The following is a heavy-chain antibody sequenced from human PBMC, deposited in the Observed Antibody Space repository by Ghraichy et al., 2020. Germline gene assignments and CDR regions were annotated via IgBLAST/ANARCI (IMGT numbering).Heavy chain of an antibody. D-gene: IGHD3-16*01. CDR3: ARDLGRPWGY. J-gene: IGHJ4*02. V-gene: IGHV3-48*01. CDR2: ISSSSSTI. CDR1: GFTFSSYS. Sequence: GGSLRLSCAASGFTFSSYSMNWVRQAPGKGLEWVSYISSSSSTIYYADSVKGRFTISRDNAKNSLYLQMNSLRAEDTAVYYCARDLGRPWGYCGQGTLLTVPS.